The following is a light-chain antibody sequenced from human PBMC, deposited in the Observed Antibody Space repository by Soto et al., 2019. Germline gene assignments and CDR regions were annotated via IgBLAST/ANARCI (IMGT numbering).Light chain of an antibody. CDR3: QQYDSTVWT. J-gene: IGKJ1*01. CDR2: AAS. V-gene: IGKV3-20*01. Sequence: EIVLTQFPGTLSLSPGERATLSCRATQSVGSSYLVWYQQKPGQAPRLLIYAASSRATGVPDRFSGSGSGTDFTLTIRRLEPEDFAVYYCQQYDSTVWTFGQGTKVDI. CDR1: QSVGSSY.